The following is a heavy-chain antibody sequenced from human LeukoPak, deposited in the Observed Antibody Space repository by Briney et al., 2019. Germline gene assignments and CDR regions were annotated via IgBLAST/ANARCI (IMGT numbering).Heavy chain of an antibody. D-gene: IGHD1-14*01. V-gene: IGHV4-34*01. J-gene: IGHJ4*02. CDR3: AKTRPQFNPYPEYYFDY. CDR1: GGSFSGYY. Sequence: SETLSLTCAVYGGSFSGYYWSWIRQPPGKGLEWIGEINHSGSTNYNPSLKSRVTISVDTSKNQFSLKLSSVTAADTAVYYCAKTRPQFNPYPEYYFDYWGQGTLVTVSS. CDR2: INHSGST.